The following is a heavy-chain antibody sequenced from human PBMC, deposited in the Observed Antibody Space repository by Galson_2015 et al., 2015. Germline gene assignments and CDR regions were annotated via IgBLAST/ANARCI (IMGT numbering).Heavy chain of an antibody. CDR2: ISSSGTTI. D-gene: IGHD4-17*01. Sequence: SLRLSCAASGFTFSSYGMDWVRQAPGRGLEWVSYISSSGTTIYYADSVKGRFTISRDNAKNSLYLQMNSLRDEDTAVYYCARDLGDYGDYVGYFDYWGQGTLVTVSS. CDR3: ARDLGDYGDYVGYFDY. J-gene: IGHJ4*02. V-gene: IGHV3-48*02. CDR1: GFTFSSYG.